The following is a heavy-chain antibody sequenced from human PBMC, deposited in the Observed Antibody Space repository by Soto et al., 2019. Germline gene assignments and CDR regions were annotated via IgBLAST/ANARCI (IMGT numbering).Heavy chain of an antibody. CDR1: GASITSGAYY. Sequence: SETLSLTCTVSGASITSGAYYWSWIRQHPGKGLECIGYIYDSGSTYYNPSLESRVTISVDTSKNQLSLKLSSVTAADTAVYYCARGFLEWLSHPYYGMDVWGQGTTVTVSS. CDR2: IYDSGST. V-gene: IGHV4-31*03. D-gene: IGHD3-3*01. CDR3: ARGFLEWLSHPYYGMDV. J-gene: IGHJ6*02.